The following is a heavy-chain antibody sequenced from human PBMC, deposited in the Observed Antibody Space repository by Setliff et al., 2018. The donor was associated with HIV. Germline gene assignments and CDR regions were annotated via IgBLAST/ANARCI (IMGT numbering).Heavy chain of an antibody. D-gene: IGHD3-22*01. CDR2: ISYDGSNK. J-gene: IGHJ4*02. V-gene: IGHV3-30*04. CDR3: ARGDSFVYSYVYPDY. CDR1: GFTFSSYA. Sequence: GGSLRLSCAASGFTFSSYAMHWVRQAPGKGLEWVAVISYDGSNKYYADSVKGRFTISRDNSKNTLYLQMNSLRAEDTAVYYCARGDSFVYSYVYPDYWGQGTLVTVSS.